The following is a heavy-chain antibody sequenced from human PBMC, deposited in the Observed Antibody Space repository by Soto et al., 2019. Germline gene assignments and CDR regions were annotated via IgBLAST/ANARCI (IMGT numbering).Heavy chain of an antibody. D-gene: IGHD2-2*01. CDR2: ISYDGGNE. J-gene: IGHJ6*02. CDR1: GFIFSTYA. Sequence: QVQLVESGGGVVQPGRSLRLSCAASGFIFSTYAMHWVRQAPGKGLEWVALISYDGGNEYYADSVKGRFTISRDDSENTLYLQMIGLRAEDTAVYYCTRDSGIALVPVTSMDVWGQGTTVTVSS. CDR3: TRDSGIALVPVTSMDV. V-gene: IGHV3-30-3*01.